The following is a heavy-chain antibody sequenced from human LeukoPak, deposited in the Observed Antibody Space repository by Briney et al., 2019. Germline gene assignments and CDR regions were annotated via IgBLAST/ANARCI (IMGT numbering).Heavy chain of an antibody. CDR2: SHYSGAT. CDR3: ARHDPIVGTPDAFDI. V-gene: IGHV4-30-4*01. D-gene: IGHD1-26*01. Sequence: SETLSLTCTVSGGSINSVSYYWSWIRQRPGKGLEWIGYSHYSGATYYNPSLKSRVTISLDTSKNQFSLKLSSVTAADTAVYHCARHDPIVGTPDAFDIWGQGTMVTVSS. J-gene: IGHJ3*02. CDR1: GGSINSVSYY.